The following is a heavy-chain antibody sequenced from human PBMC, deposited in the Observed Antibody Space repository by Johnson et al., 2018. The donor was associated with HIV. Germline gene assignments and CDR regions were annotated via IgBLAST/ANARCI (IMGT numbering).Heavy chain of an antibody. CDR3: ARGYSGLWEYQLPPGVDAFDI. CDR1: GFTVSSNY. J-gene: IGHJ3*02. V-gene: IGHV3-66*01. CDR2: IYSSGST. D-gene: IGHD2-2*01. Sequence: VQLVESGGGLVQPGGSLRLSCAASGFTVSSNYMSWVRQAPGKGLEWVSVIYSSGSTYYADSVTGRFTISRDISKNTLYLQMNSLTAEDTAVFYCARGYSGLWEYQLPPGVDAFDIWGQGTMVTVSS.